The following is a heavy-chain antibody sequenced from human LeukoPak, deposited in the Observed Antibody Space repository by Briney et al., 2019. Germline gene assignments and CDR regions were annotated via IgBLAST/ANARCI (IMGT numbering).Heavy chain of an antibody. CDR1: GGSFSGYY. V-gene: IGHV4-34*01. J-gene: IGHJ5*02. CDR3: ARGRGSYDILTGKKYNWFDP. Sequence: SETLSLTCAVYGGSFSGYYWSWIRQPPGKGLEWIGEINHSGSTNYNSSLKSRVTISVDTSKNQFSLKLSSVTAADTAVYYCARGRGSYDILTGKKYNWFDPWGQGTLVTVSS. CDR2: INHSGST. D-gene: IGHD3-9*01.